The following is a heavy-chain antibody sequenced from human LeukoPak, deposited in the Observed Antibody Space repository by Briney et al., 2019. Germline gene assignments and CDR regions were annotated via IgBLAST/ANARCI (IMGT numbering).Heavy chain of an antibody. D-gene: IGHD6-19*01. CDR2: IYYDGST. CDR1: GSSISSSRDY. Sequence: TSETLSLTCIVSGSSISSSRDYRDWIRQPPGKGLEWVGNIYYDGSTYYNPSLKSRVTISIDTSKNQFSLKVSSVIAADTAVYYCARKVAGSSAFDYWGQGTLVTVSS. J-gene: IGHJ4*02. CDR3: ARKVAGSSAFDY. V-gene: IGHV4-39*01.